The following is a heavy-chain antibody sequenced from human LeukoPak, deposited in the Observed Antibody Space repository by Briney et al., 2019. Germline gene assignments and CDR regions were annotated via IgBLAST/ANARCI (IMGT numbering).Heavy chain of an antibody. CDR1: GFTFITYS. Sequence: GGSLRLSCAASGFTFITYSMTWVRQAPGKGLEWVSSITSSSTYIHYADSVKGRFTISRDNAKNSLYLQMNSLRAEDTAVYYCARDGIAAAGQYYCYGMDVWGQGTTVTVSS. V-gene: IGHV3-21*06. D-gene: IGHD6-13*01. J-gene: IGHJ6*02. CDR2: ITSSSTYI. CDR3: ARDGIAAAGQYYCYGMDV.